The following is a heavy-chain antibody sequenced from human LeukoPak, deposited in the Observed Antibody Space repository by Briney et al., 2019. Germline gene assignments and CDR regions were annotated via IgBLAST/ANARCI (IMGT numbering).Heavy chain of an antibody. D-gene: IGHD2-8*01. V-gene: IGHV3-23*01. J-gene: IGHJ4*02. CDR3: ARERGYCTDGDCHHWFDY. CDR1: GFTFSNYA. CDR2: ISGSGGDT. Sequence: GGSLRLSCAASGFTFSNYAISWVRQAPGKGLEWVSGISGSGGDTYYADSVKGRFTISRDNSKNTLYLQMNSLRAEETAVYYCARERGYCTDGDCHHWFDYWGQGTLVSVSS.